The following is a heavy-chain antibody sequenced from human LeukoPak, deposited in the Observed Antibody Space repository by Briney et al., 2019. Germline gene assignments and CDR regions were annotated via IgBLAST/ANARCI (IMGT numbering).Heavy chain of an antibody. CDR2: SSVYNGNT. J-gene: IGHJ4*02. CDR3: AKGRRVDADDHFDH. Sequence: GASVKVSCKASGYTFMSYGIHWVRQAPGQGLEWMGWSSVYNGNTNYAQKFQGRVKMTTDTTTSTAYMELRTLISDDTAVYYCAKGRRVDADDHFDHWGQGTLVTVSS. CDR1: GYTFMSYG. V-gene: IGHV1-18*01. D-gene: IGHD1-1*01.